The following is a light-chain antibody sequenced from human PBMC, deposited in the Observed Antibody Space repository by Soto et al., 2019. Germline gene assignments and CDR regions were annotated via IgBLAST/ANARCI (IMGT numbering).Light chain of an antibody. CDR2: EVS. CDR3: SSYTTSNTLV. J-gene: IGLJ1*01. V-gene: IGLV2-14*01. Sequence: LTQPASVSGSPGQSITISCTGTSGDVGSYNYVSWYQQYPGKAPNLLIYEVSNRPSGVSNRFSGSKSGNTASLTISGLQAEDEADYYCSSYTTSNTLVFGTGTKVTVL. CDR1: SGDVGSYNY.